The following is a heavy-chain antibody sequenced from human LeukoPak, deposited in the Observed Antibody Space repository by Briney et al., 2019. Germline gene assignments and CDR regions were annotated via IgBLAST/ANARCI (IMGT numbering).Heavy chain of an antibody. J-gene: IGHJ5*02. CDR1: GYTFTSYD. D-gene: IGHD1-26*01. CDR2: MNPNSGNT. Sequence: GASVKVSCKASGYTFTSYDINWVRQATGQGLEWMGWMNPNSGNTGYAQKFQGRVTMTRNTSISTACMELSSLRSEDTAVYYCAREKDTTNWFDPWGQGTLVTVSS. CDR3: AREKDTTNWFDP. V-gene: IGHV1-8*01.